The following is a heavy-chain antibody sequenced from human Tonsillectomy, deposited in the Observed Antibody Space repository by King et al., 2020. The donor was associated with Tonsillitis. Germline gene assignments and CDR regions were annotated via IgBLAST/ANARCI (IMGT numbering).Heavy chain of an antibody. D-gene: IGHD2-2*02. Sequence: VQLQQWGAGLLKPSETLSLTCAVYGGSFSGYYWSWIRQPPGKGLEWIGEINHSGSTNYNPSLKSRVTISVDTSKNQFSLKLSSVTAADTAVYYCARGYCSSTRCYSGALGYYYGMDVWGQGTTVTVSS. CDR3: ARGYCSSTRCYSGALGYYYGMDV. CDR1: GGSFSGYY. J-gene: IGHJ6*02. V-gene: IGHV4-34*01. CDR2: INHSGST.